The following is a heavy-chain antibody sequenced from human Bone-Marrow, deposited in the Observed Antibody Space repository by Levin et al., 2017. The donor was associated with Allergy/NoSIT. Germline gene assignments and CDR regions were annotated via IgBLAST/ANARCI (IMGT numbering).Heavy chain of an antibody. CDR3: ARERGYRYGYFDY. CDR1: GFSFNSNA. CDR2: ISFDGRHK. J-gene: IGHJ4*02. V-gene: IGHV3-30*04. Sequence: QSGGSLRLSCAASGFSFNSNAMHWVRQAPGKGLEWVAVISFDGRHKYYGDSVKGRFTISRDNSQNTLFLQMNSLRREDTAVYYCARERGYRYGYFDYWGQGTLVTVSS. D-gene: IGHD5-18*01.